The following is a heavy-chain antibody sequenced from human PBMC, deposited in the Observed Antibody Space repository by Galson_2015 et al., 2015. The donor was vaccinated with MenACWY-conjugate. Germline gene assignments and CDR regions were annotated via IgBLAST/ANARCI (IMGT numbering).Heavy chain of an antibody. D-gene: IGHD2-21*01. Sequence: SLRLSCAASGFTFTTYAMSWVRQAPGKGLEWVSAITGSGGTTYYADSVKGRFTISRDNSKNTLNLQMNSLKIEDTAVYYCTTHKPDSWGGLLFHFYMDVWGKGTTVTVSS. CDR1: GFTFTTYA. CDR3: TTHKPDSWGGLLFHFYMDV. J-gene: IGHJ6*03. CDR2: ITGSGGTT. V-gene: IGHV3-23*01.